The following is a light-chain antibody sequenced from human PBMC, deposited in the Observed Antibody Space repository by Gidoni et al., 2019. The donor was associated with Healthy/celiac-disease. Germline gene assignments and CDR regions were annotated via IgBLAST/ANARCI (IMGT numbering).Light chain of an antibody. CDR1: QSVSSSY. V-gene: IGKV3-20*01. J-gene: IGKJ1*01. Sequence: IVLTQSLVTLSLSPGERATLSCSASQSVSSSYLAWYQQKPGQAPRLLIYGASSRATSIPDRFSSSGSGTYFTLTSSRLEPEDFAVYYYQQYGSSPRTFGQGTKVEIK. CDR3: QQYGSSPRT. CDR2: GAS.